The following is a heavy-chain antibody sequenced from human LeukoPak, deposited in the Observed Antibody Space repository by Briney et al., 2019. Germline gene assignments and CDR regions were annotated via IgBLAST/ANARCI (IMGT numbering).Heavy chain of an antibody. CDR3: ARLTFRHTGTPREMVRGSHGGAFDY. D-gene: IGHD3-10*01. CDR1: GFTFSSYW. V-gene: IGHV3-7*01. CDR2: IKQDGSEK. Sequence: PGGSLRLSCAASGFTFSSYWMSWVRQAPGKGLEWVANIKQDGSEKYYVDSVKGRYTISRDNAKNSLYLQMNSLRAEDTAVYYCARLTFRHTGTPREMVRGSHGGAFDYWGQGTLVTVSS. J-gene: IGHJ4*02.